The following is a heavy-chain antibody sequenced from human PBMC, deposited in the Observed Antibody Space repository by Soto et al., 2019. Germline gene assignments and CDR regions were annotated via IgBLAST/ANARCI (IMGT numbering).Heavy chain of an antibody. Sequence: PGGSLRLSCAASGFTFSSYAMSWVRQAPGKGLEWASAISGSGGSTYYADSVKGRFTISRDNSKNTLYLQMNSLRAEDTAVYYCAKALGSSWYAGNWFDPWGQGTLVTVSS. CDR3: AKALGSSWYAGNWFDP. CDR1: GFTFSSYA. J-gene: IGHJ5*02. CDR2: ISGSGGST. D-gene: IGHD6-13*01. V-gene: IGHV3-23*01.